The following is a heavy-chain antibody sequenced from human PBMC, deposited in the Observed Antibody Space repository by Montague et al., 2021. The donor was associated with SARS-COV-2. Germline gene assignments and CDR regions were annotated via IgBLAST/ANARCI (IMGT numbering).Heavy chain of an antibody. CDR2: GYYNGDT. CDR1: GGSTASHY. CDR3: AGGWAFDP. D-gene: IGHD6-19*01. Sequence: SETLSLTCTVSGGSTASHYWNWIRKSQGKRPEWIGYGYYNGDTKYNPSLRSRVTISIDTSENQFSLRLNSVTAADTAVYFCAGGWAFDPWGQGRLVTVSS. J-gene: IGHJ3*01. V-gene: IGHV4-59*08.